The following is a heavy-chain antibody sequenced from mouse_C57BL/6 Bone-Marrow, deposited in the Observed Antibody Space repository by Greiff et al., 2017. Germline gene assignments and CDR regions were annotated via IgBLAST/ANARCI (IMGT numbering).Heavy chain of an antibody. Sequence: QVQLQQSGPGLVQPSQSLSITCTVSGFSLTSYGVHWVRQPPGKGLEWLGVIWSGGSTDYNAAFISRLSISKDNSRSQVFFKMNSLQADDTAIYYCAKTDCGSSYVGFAYWGQGTLVTVSA. CDR2: IWSGGST. V-gene: IGHV2-4*01. D-gene: IGHD1-1*01. CDR1: GFSLTSYG. J-gene: IGHJ3*01. CDR3: AKTDCGSSYVGFAY.